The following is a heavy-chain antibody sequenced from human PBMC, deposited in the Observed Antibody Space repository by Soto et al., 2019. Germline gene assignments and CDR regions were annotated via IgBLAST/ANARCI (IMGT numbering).Heavy chain of an antibody. J-gene: IGHJ4*02. D-gene: IGHD5-18*01. Sequence: EVQLVESGGDLIKPGGSLKLSCAASGFTFSNSWMSWVRQAPGKGLEWVGRIKSKTDGGTTDYAAPVKGRFTISRDDSKNTLSLEMNNLKTEATAVYYCATYTYGYFASWGQGTLVTVSS. CDR2: IKSKTDGGTT. CDR3: ATYTYGYFAS. CDR1: GFTFSNSW. V-gene: IGHV3-15*01.